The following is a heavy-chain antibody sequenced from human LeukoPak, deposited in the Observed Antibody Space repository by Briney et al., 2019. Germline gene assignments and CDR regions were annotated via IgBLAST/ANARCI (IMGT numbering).Heavy chain of an antibody. D-gene: IGHD6-19*01. J-gene: IGHJ4*02. V-gene: IGHV4-61*08. CDR2: IYYSGST. CDR3: ARIDSSGWYFSIDY. Sequence: SETLSLTCTVSGGSISSGGYYWSWIRQHPGKGLEWIGYIYYSGSTNYNPSLKSRVTISVDTSKNQFSLKLSSVTAADTAVYYCARIDSSGWYFSIDYWGQGTLVTVSS. CDR1: GGSISSGGYY.